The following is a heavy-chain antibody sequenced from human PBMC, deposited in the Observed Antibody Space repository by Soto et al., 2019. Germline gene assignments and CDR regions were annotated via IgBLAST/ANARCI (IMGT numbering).Heavy chain of an antibody. CDR1: GYTFTSYG. CDR2: ISAYNGNT. D-gene: IGHD1-7*01. J-gene: IGHJ5*02. V-gene: IGHV1-18*04. CDR3: ARSSSKVELEGWFDP. Sequence: QVQLVQSGAEVKKPGASVKVSCKASGYTFTSYGISWVRQAPGQGLEWMGWISAYNGNTNYAQKLQGRVTMTTDTSTSTADMELRSLRSDDTAVYYCARSSSKVELEGWFDPWGQGTLVTVSS.